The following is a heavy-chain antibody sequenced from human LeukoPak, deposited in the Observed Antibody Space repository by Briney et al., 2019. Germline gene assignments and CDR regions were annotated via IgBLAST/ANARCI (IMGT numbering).Heavy chain of an antibody. D-gene: IGHD3-16*01. Sequence: SETLSLTCTVSGGSISNYYWSWIRQPPGEGLEWIGYIYYSGSTYYNPSLKSRVTVSVDTSKNQFSLKLSSVTAADTAVYYCVRGSTLRHYQYWGQGTLVTVSS. V-gene: IGHV4-59*04. CDR1: GGSISNYY. CDR2: IYYSGST. CDR3: VRGSTLRHYQY. J-gene: IGHJ4*02.